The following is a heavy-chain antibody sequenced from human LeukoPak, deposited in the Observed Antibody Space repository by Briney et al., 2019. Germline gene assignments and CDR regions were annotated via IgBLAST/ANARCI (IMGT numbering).Heavy chain of an antibody. Sequence: SETLSLTCTVSGGSISSYYWSWIRQPPGKGLEWIGYIYYSGSTNYNPSLKSRVTISVDTSKNQFSLKLSSVTAADTAVYYCARDRGYYSDSSGYGKNNWFDPWGQGSLVTVSS. V-gene: IGHV4-59*01. J-gene: IGHJ5*02. D-gene: IGHD3-22*01. CDR2: IYYSGST. CDR1: GGSISSYY. CDR3: ARDRGYYSDSSGYGKNNWFDP.